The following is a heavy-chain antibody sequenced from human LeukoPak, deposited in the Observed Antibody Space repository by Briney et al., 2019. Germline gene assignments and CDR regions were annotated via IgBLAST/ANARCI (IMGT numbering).Heavy chain of an antibody. V-gene: IGHV3-23*01. CDR1: GITFSSYG. Sequence: GGTLRLSCAASGITFSSYGMSWVRQAPGKGLEWVSSISSTGGTTYYADSVKGRFTISRDNSKNTLYLQMNSLRAEDTAIYYCAKNGDRGAYYYMDVWGKGTTVTI. D-gene: IGHD2-21*01. CDR3: AKNGDRGAYYYMDV. CDR2: ISSTGGTT. J-gene: IGHJ6*03.